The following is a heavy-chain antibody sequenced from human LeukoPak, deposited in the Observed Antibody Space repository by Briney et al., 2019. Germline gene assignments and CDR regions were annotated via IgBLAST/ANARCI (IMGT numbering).Heavy chain of an antibody. CDR2: IRYDGNNK. V-gene: IGHV3-30*02. CDR1: GFTFRSYG. CDR3: ARDVFYGSGRPHFYF. D-gene: IGHD3-10*01. J-gene: IGHJ4*01. Sequence: GGSLRLSCAASGFTFRSYGMHWVRQAPGKGLEWVAFIRYDGNNKYYADSVKGRFTSSRDNAKKSVDLQMKSLRAEDTGVYYCARDVFYGSGRPHFYFWGQGALVTVSS.